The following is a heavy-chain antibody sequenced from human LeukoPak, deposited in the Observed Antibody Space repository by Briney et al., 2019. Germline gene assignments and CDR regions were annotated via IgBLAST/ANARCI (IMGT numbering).Heavy chain of an antibody. CDR1: GGSISSSSYY. CDR3: ARVITVVRGVIIYFDY. J-gene: IGHJ4*02. Sequence: SETLSLTCTVSGGSISSSSYYWGWIRQPPGKGLEWIGSIYYSGSTYYNPSLKSRVTISVDTSKNQFSLKLSSVTAADTAVYYCARVITVVRGVIIYFDYWGQGTLVTVSS. D-gene: IGHD3-10*01. CDR2: IYYSGST. V-gene: IGHV4-39*07.